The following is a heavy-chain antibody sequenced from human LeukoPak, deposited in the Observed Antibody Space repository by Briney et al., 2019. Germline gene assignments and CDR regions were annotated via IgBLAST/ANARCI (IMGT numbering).Heavy chain of an antibody. V-gene: IGHV3-7*04. D-gene: IGHD2-21*01. CDR1: GFTFSSYW. Sequence: GGSLRLSCTASGFTFSSYWMSWVRVRQAPGKGLEWVANIKHDGSEKYYVDSVKGRFTISRDNAKDSLYLQMNSLRPGDTAVYYCARNRVVVPAAPWGQGTLVTVSS. J-gene: IGHJ5*02. CDR3: ARNRVVVPAAP. CDR2: IKHDGSEK.